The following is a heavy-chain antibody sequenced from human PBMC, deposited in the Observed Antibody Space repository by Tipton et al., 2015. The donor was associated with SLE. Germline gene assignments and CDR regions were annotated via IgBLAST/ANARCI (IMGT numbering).Heavy chain of an antibody. CDR1: GFTFDDYA. CDR2: VSWNSGSV. V-gene: IGHV3-9*01. J-gene: IGHJ4*02. D-gene: IGHD1-1*01. Sequence: SLRLSCAASGFTFDDYAMHWVRQVPGKGLEWVSGVSWNSGSVDYADSVKGRFTISRDNAKNSLYLQMNSLRAEDTALYYCAKDGTTGTSDLDYWGQGTLVTVSS. CDR3: AKDGTTGTSDLDY.